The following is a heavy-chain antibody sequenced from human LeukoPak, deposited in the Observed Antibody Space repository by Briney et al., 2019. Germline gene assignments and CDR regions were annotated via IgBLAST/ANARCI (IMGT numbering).Heavy chain of an antibody. CDR1: GFTFSSYW. CDR3: AKESSGGWYFDY. D-gene: IGHD6-19*01. CDR2: VSGSGGST. Sequence: TGGSLRLSCAASGFTFSSYWMSWVRQAPGKGLEWVSTVSGSGGSTYYADSVKGRFTISRDNSKNMLYVQMNSLRAEDTAVYYCAKESSGGWYFDYWGQGTLVTVSS. J-gene: IGHJ4*02. V-gene: IGHV3-23*01.